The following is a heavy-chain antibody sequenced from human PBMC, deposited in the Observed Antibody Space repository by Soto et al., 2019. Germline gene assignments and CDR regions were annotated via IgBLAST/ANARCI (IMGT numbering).Heavy chain of an antibody. D-gene: IGHD5-12*01. J-gene: IGHJ3*02. CDR3: TRDRDGYNIAFDI. Sequence: GGSLRLSCTASGFTFGDYAMSWFRQAPGKGLEWVGFIRSKAYGGTTEYAASVKGRFTISRDDSKSIAYLQMNSLKTEDTAVYYCTRDRDGYNIAFDIWGQGTMVTVSS. CDR2: IRSKAYGGTT. V-gene: IGHV3-49*03. CDR1: GFTFGDYA.